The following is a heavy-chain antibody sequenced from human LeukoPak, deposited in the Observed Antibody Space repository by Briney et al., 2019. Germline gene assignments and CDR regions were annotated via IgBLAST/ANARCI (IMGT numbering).Heavy chain of an antibody. CDR3: ARGSMGGSGSYYKDHYYGMDV. CDR2: VHASGGI. Sequence: PSETLSLTCTVSGDSISSYYWSWIRQPAGKGLEWIGRVHASGGINYNPSLRSRVTMSIDTSKNEFSLKLSSVIAADTAVYFCARGSMGGSGSYYKDHYYGMDVWGQGTTVTVSS. CDR1: GDSISSYY. J-gene: IGHJ6*02. D-gene: IGHD3-10*01. V-gene: IGHV4-4*07.